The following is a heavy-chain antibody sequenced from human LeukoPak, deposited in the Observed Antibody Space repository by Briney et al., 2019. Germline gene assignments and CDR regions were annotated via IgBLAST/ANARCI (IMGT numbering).Heavy chain of an antibody. CDR3: AKDYQGGETLATIPLFDY. CDR1: GITFSNYA. CDR2: ISGSGGIT. J-gene: IGHJ4*02. Sequence: GGSLRLSCAASGITFSNYAMSWVRQAPGKGLEWVSTISGSGGITYYADSVKGRFTISRDNSKNTVNLQMNSLRGEDTALYYCAKDYQGGETLATIPLFDYWGQGTLVTVSS. V-gene: IGHV3-23*01. D-gene: IGHD1-1*01.